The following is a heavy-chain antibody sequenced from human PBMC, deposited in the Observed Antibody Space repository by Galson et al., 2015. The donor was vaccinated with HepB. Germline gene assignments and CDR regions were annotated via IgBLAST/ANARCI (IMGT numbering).Heavy chain of an antibody. V-gene: IGHV1-18*01. Sequence: SVKVSCKASGYTFTSYGIIWVRQAPGQGLEWMGWNSADNGNTNYAQKLQGRVTMTTDTSTSTAYMELRSLRSDDTAVYFCARALNYYDSSGYYYVPDFDYLGQGTLVTVSS. CDR1: GYTFTSYG. J-gene: IGHJ4*02. D-gene: IGHD3-22*01. CDR2: NSADNGNT. CDR3: ARALNYYDSSGYYYVPDFDY.